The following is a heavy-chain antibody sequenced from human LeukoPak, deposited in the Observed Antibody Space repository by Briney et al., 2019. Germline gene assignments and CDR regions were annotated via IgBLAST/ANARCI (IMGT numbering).Heavy chain of an antibody. CDR3: ARNVDIVATIGSPWLDP. V-gene: IGHV4-30-4*01. CDR2: IYYSGST. CDR1: GGSISSGDYY. D-gene: IGHD5-12*01. J-gene: IGHJ5*02. Sequence: SETLSLTCTVSGGSISSGDYYWSWIRQPPGKGLEWIGYIYYSGSTYYNPSLKSRVTISVDTSKNQFSLKLSSVTAADTAVYYCARNVDIVATIGSPWLDPWGQGTLVTVSS.